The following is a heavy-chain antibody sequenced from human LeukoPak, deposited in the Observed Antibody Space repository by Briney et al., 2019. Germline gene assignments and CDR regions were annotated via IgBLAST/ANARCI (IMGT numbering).Heavy chain of an antibody. J-gene: IGHJ4*02. Sequence: PGGSLRLSCAASGFTVSSNYMSWVRQAPGKGLEWVSVIYSGGSTYYADSVKGRFTISRDNAKNSLYLQMNSLRAEDTAVYYCARGVAAPGTGLDYWGQGTLVTVSS. D-gene: IGHD6-13*01. CDR1: GFTVSSNY. V-gene: IGHV3-66*01. CDR2: IYSGGST. CDR3: ARGVAAPGTGLDY.